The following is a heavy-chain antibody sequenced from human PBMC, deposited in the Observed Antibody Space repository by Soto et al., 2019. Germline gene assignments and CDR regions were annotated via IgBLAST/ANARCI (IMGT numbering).Heavy chain of an antibody. V-gene: IGHV3-15*01. CDR3: TTVVRGSSPVRPDDDWFDP. CDR2: IKSKTDGGTT. CDR1: GFTFSNAW. J-gene: IGHJ5*02. Sequence: GGSLRLSCAASGFTFSNAWMSWVRQAPGKGLEWVGRIKSKTDGGTTDYAAPVKGRFTISRDDSKNTLYLQMNSLKTEDTAVYYCTTVVRGSSPVRPDDDWFDPWGQGTLVTVSS. D-gene: IGHD6-6*01.